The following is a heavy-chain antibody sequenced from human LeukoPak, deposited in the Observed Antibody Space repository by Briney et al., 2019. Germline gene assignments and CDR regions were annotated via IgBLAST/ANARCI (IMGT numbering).Heavy chain of an antibody. D-gene: IGHD6-19*01. CDR1: GFTFSNCW. CDR3: ARVSLSSGCLSN. J-gene: IGHJ4*02. V-gene: IGHV3-74*01. Sequence: GGSLRLSCAASGFTFSNCWMHWVRQAPGKGLVWVSRISSDESITSYADFVKGRFTISRDNAKNTLFLQMNGLRAEDTAVYYCARVSLSSGCLSNWGQGTLVTVSS. CDR2: ISSDESIT.